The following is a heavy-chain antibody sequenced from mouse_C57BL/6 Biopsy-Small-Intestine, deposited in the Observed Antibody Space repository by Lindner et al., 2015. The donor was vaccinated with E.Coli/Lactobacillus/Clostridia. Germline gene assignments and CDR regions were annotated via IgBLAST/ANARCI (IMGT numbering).Heavy chain of an antibody. Sequence: VQLQESGAELVRPGTSVKVSCKASGYAFTNYLIEWVKQRPGQGLEWIGMINPGSGGTNYNEKFKGKATLTADKSSSTAYMQLSSLTSEDSAVYFCTTWYFDVWGTGTTVTVSS. J-gene: IGHJ1*03. CDR3: TTWYFDV. V-gene: IGHV1-54*01. CDR1: GYAFTNYL. CDR2: INPGSGGT.